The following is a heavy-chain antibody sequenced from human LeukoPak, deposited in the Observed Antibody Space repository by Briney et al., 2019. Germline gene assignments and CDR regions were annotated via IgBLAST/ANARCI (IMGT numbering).Heavy chain of an antibody. J-gene: IGHJ4*02. V-gene: IGHV3-23*01. D-gene: IGHD2-15*01. CDR1: GFTFSSYA. CDR2: MSGRGVST. Sequence: GGSLRLSCAASGFTFSSYAMSWVRQAPGKGLEWVSGMSGRGVSTYYADSVKGRLTISSDNSKNTLYLQMNSLRAEDTAIYYCAKDCNGGNCYIDYWGQGTLVTVAS. CDR3: AKDCNGGNCYIDY.